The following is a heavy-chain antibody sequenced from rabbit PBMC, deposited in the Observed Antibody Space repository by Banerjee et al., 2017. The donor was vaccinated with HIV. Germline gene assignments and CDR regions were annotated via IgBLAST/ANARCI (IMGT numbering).Heavy chain of an antibody. CDR1: GVSFSSNHY. D-gene: IGHD8-1*01. J-gene: IGHJ6*01. Sequence: QSLEESGGALVKPGASLTLTCTASGVSFSSNHYMCWVRQAPGKGLEWIACIEGGSSAFSYFASWAKGRFTISKTSSTTVTLQMTSLTAADTATYFCARDSGSSSSSYGMDLWGPGTLVTVS. V-gene: IGHV1S40*01. CDR3: ARDSGSSSSSYGMDL. CDR2: IEGGSSAFS.